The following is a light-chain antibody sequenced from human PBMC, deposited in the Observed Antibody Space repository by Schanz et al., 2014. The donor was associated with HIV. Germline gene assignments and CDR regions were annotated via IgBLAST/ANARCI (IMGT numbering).Light chain of an antibody. V-gene: IGLV2-8*01. CDR3: CSYAVGNTVI. Sequence: QSVLTQPPSASGSPGQSVTISCTGTISDVGGYNYVSWYQRYPDKAPKLMIYEVNKRPSGVPDRFSGSKSGNTASLTVSGLQAEDEADYYCCSYAVGNTVIFGGGTKLTVL. CDR1: ISDVGGYNY. CDR2: EVN. J-gene: IGLJ2*01.